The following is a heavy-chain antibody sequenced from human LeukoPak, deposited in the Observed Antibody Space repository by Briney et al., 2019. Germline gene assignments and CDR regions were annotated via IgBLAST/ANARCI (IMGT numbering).Heavy chain of an antibody. CDR3: TPTVTRNAGFDP. Sequence: PGGSLRLSCAASGFTFSGSAMHWVRQASGKGLEWVGRIRSKANSYATAYAASVKGRFTISRDDSKNTAYLQMNSLKTEDTAVYYCTPTVTRNAGFDPWGQGTLVTVSS. CDR1: GFTFSGSA. J-gene: IGHJ5*02. V-gene: IGHV3-73*01. D-gene: IGHD4-17*01. CDR2: IRSKANSYAT.